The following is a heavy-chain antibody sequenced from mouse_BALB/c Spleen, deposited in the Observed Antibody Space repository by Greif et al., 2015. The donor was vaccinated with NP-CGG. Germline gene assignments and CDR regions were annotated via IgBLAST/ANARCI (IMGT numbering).Heavy chain of an antibody. CDR2: ISSGGSYT. J-gene: IGHJ4*01. Sequence: EVKLVESGGDLVKPGGSLKLSCAASGFTFSSYGMSWVRQTPDKRLEWVATISSGGSYTYYPDSVKGRFTISRDNAKNTLYLQMSSLKSEDTAMYYCARDPSHGAMDYWGQGTSVTVSS. CDR1: GFTFSSYG. CDR3: ARDPSHGAMDY. V-gene: IGHV5-6*01.